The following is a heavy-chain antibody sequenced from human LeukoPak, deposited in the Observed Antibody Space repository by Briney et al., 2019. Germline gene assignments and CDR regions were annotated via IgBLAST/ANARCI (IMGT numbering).Heavy chain of an antibody. CDR3: ARVLPQITIFGVAQLLPHFDY. D-gene: IGHD3-3*01. CDR2: IYYSGST. CDR1: GGSISSSSYY. J-gene: IGHJ4*02. Sequence: SETLSLTCTVSGGSISSSSYYWGWIRQPPGKGLEWIGSIYYSGSTYYNPSLKSRVTISVDTSKNQFSLKLSSVTVADTAVYYCARVLPQITIFGVAQLLPHFDYWGQGTLVTVSS. V-gene: IGHV4-39*01.